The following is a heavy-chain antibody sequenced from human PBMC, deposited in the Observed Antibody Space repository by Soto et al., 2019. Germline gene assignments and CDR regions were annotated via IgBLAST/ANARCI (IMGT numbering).Heavy chain of an antibody. CDR2: ISYDGSNK. Sequence: GGSLRLSCAASGFTFSSYGMHWVRQAPGKGLEWVAVISYDGSNKYYADSVKGRFTISRDNSKNTLYLQMNSLRAEDTAVYYCAKDIALNYDYVWGSYRYPDFDYWGQGTLVTVSS. CDR3: AKDIALNYDYVWGSYRYPDFDY. J-gene: IGHJ4*02. CDR1: GFTFSSYG. V-gene: IGHV3-30*18. D-gene: IGHD3-16*02.